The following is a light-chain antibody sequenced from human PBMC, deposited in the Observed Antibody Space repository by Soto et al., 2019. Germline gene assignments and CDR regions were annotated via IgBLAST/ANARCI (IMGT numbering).Light chain of an antibody. CDR3: QSYDSSLSVV. CDR1: SSNIGAGYD. V-gene: IGLV1-40*01. Sequence: QSVLTQPPSVSGAPGQRVTLSCTGGSSNIGAGYDVHWYQQLPGTAPKLLIYGNSNRPSGVTDRFSGSKSGTSASLAITGLQAEDEADYYRQSYDSSLSVVFGGGTKLTVL. CDR2: GNS. J-gene: IGLJ2*01.